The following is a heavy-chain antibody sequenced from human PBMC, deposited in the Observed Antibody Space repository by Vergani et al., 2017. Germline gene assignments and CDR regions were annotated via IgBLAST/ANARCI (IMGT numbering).Heavy chain of an antibody. D-gene: IGHD5-18*01. V-gene: IGHV3-33*08. CDR2: IWYDGSNK. CDR1: GGSFSGYY. CDR3: ARDGGGLQLWSHYFDY. Sequence: QVQLQQWGAGLLKPSETLSLTCAVYGGSFSGYYWSWIRQPPGKGLEWVAVIWYDGSNKYYADSVKGRFTISRDNSKNTLYLQMNSLRAEDTAVYYCARDGGGLQLWSHYFDYWGQGTLVTVSS. J-gene: IGHJ4*02.